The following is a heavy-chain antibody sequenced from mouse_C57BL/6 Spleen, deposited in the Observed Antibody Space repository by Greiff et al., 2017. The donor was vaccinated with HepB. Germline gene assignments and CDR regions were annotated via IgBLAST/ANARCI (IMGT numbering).Heavy chain of an antibody. J-gene: IGHJ4*01. CDR1: GFTFSSYG. CDR2: ISSGGSYT. Sequence: EVQLVESGGDLVKPGGSLKLSCAASGFTFSSYGMSWVRQTPDKRLEWVATISSGGSYTYYPDSVKGRFTISRDNAKNTLYLQMSSLKSEDTAMYYCARHVDYGSSYVGYYAMDYWGQGTSVTVSS. V-gene: IGHV5-6*01. D-gene: IGHD1-1*01. CDR3: ARHVDYGSSYVGYYAMDY.